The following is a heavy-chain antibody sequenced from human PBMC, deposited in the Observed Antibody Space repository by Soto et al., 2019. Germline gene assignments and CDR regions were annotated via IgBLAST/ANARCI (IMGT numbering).Heavy chain of an antibody. CDR1: GFTFSSYG. Sequence: GGSLRLSCAASGFTFSSYGMHWVRQAPGKGLEWVAVISYDGSNKYYADSVKGRFTISRDNSKNTLYLQMNSLRAEDTAVYYCAKDTDSYGSKDFDYWGQGTLVTVSS. CDR3: AKDTDSYGSKDFDY. V-gene: IGHV3-30*18. D-gene: IGHD5-18*01. J-gene: IGHJ4*02. CDR2: ISYDGSNK.